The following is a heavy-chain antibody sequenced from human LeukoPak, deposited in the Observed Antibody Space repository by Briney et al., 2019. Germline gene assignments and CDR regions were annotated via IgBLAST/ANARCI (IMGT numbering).Heavy chain of an antibody. D-gene: IGHD7-27*01. CDR2: ISSSSSYI. V-gene: IGHV3-21*01. Sequence: KTGGSLRLSCAASGFTFSSYSMSWVRQAPGKGLEWVSSISSSSSYIYYADSVKGRFTISRDNAKNSLYLQMNSLRAEDTAVYYCVSSWGSHYWGQGTLVTVSS. J-gene: IGHJ4*02. CDR1: GFTFSSYS. CDR3: VSSWGSHY.